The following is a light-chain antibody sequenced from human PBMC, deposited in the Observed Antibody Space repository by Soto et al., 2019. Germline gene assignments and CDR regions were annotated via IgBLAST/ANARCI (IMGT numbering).Light chain of an antibody. CDR2: GAS. CDR3: QQYNNWPPWT. Sequence: EIVMTQSPATLSVSPGARAPLSCRARQSVSSNLAWYQQHPGQAPRLLIYGASTRATGIPARFSGSGSGTEFTLTISSLQSEDFAVYYCQQYNNWPPWTFGQGTKVDIK. CDR1: QSVSSN. V-gene: IGKV3-15*01. J-gene: IGKJ1*01.